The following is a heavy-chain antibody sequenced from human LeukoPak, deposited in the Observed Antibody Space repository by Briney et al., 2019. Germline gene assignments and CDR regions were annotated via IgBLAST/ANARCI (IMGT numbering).Heavy chain of an antibody. CDR1: GGSISSSTYY. V-gene: IGHV4-39*01. D-gene: IGHD6-13*01. Sequence: PSETLSLTCTVSGGSISSSTYYWGWIRQPTGKGLEWIGSIYYNGGTYYNPSIKRRVTISVDTSKNQYSLKLSSVTAADTAIYYCARRIVAARNDAFDIWGQGTMVTV. J-gene: IGHJ3*02. CDR2: IYYNGGT. CDR3: ARRIVAARNDAFDI.